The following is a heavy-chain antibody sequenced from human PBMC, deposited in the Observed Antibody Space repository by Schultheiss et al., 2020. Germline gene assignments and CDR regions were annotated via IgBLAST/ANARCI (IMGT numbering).Heavy chain of an antibody. Sequence: GGSLRLSCAASGFSVGSNYMNWVRQAPGKGLEWVAVISYDGSNKYYADSVKGRFTISRDNSKNTLYLQMNSLRAEDTAVYYCAKDHSIGWGLINYYYYGMDVWGQGTTVTVSS. CDR3: AKDHSIGWGLINYYYYGMDV. V-gene: IGHV3-30*18. CDR2: ISYDGSNK. J-gene: IGHJ6*02. D-gene: IGHD3-10*01. CDR1: GFSVGSNY.